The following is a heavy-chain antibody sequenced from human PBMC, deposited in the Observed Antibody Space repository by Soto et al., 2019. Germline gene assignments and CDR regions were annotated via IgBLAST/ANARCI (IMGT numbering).Heavy chain of an antibody. CDR3: ARVTSPGYFDS. J-gene: IGHJ4*02. CDR2: IKQDGSEK. Sequence: GGSLRLSCAASGFTFSNAWMSWVRQAPGKGPEWVAYIKQDGSEKYYVDSVMGRFTMSRDNTQSSLSLQMNTLRVEDTAVYYCARVTSPGYFDSWGQGTLVTVSS. V-gene: IGHV3-7*05. CDR1: GFTFSNAW.